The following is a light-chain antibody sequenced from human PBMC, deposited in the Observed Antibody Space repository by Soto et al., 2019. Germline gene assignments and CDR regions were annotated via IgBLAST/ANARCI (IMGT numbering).Light chain of an antibody. CDR2: EVN. Sequence: QSALTQPASVSGSPGQSITISCAGSDGDIANYDYVSWYQQIPGKAPKLMIFEVNKRPSGVSNRFSGSRSGNTASLTISGLQAEDEADYFCSSYAGSGACVFGGGTKVTVL. V-gene: IGLV2-14*01. CDR1: DGDIANYDY. CDR3: SSYAGSGACV. J-gene: IGLJ3*02.